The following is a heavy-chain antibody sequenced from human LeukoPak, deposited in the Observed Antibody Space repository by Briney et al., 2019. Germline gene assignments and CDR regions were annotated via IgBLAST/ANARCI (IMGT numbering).Heavy chain of an antibody. D-gene: IGHD1-26*01. V-gene: IGHV4-34*01. J-gene: IGHJ6*02. Sequence: PSETLSLTCAVYGGSFSGYYWSWIRQPPGKGLEWIGEINHSGSTNYNPSLKSRVTISVDTSKNQFSLKLSSVTAADTAVYYCARGEAIEWELNYGMDVWGQGATVTVSS. CDR3: ARGEAIEWELNYGMDV. CDR2: INHSGST. CDR1: GGSFSGYY.